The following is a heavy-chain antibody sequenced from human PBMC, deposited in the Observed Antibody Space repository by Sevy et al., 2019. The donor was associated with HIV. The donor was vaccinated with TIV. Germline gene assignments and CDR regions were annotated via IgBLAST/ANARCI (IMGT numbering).Heavy chain of an antibody. CDR1: GGSISSYY. Sequence: SETLSLTCTVSGGSISSYYWSWIRQPPGKGLEWIGYIYYSGSTNYNPSLKSLVTISVDTSKNQFSLKLSSVTAADTAVYYCARGYRFGEYLDPWGQGTLVTVSS. J-gene: IGHJ5*02. V-gene: IGHV4-59*01. D-gene: IGHD3-10*01. CDR3: ARGYRFGEYLDP. CDR2: IYYSGST.